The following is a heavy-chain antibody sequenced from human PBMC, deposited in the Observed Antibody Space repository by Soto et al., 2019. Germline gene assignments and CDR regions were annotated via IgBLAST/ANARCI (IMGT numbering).Heavy chain of an antibody. Sequence: PSETLSLTCAVSGGSISSSNWWSWARQPPGKGLEWIGEIYHSGSTNYNPSLKSRVTISVDKSKNQFSLKLSSVTAADTAVYYCARVKGAVAGTRGFDYWGQGTLVTVSS. J-gene: IGHJ4*02. V-gene: IGHV4-4*02. CDR3: ARVKGAVAGTRGFDY. CDR2: IYHSGST. D-gene: IGHD6-19*01. CDR1: GGSISSSNW.